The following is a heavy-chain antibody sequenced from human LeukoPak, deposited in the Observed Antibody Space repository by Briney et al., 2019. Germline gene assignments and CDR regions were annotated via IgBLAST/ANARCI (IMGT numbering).Heavy chain of an antibody. CDR2: IYYSGST. CDR1: GGSISSSRYY. V-gene: IGHV4-39*01. CDR3: ARPWESWFDP. J-gene: IGHJ5*02. D-gene: IGHD1-26*01. Sequence: PSETLSLTCTVSGGSISSSRYYWGWIRQPPGKGLEWIGSIYYSGSTYYNPSLKSRVTISVDMPKNQFSLKLSSVTAADTAVYYCARPWESWFDPWGQGTLVTVSS.